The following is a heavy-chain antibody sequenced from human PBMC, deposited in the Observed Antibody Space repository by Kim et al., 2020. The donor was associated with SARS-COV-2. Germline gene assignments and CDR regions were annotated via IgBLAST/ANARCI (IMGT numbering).Heavy chain of an antibody. J-gene: IGHJ6*02. CDR3: ASYVQPGYYYGMDV. CDR1: GYTFTSYD. Sequence: ASVKVSCKASGYTFTSYDINWVRQATGQGLEWMGWMNPNSGNTGYAQKFQGRVTMTRNTSISTAYMELSSLRSEDTAVYYCASYVQPGYYYGMDVWGQGTTVTVSS. D-gene: IGHD3-16*01. V-gene: IGHV1-8*01. CDR2: MNPNSGNT.